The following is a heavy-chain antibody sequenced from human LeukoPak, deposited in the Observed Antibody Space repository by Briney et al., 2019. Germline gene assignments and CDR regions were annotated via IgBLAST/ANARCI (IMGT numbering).Heavy chain of an antibody. J-gene: IGHJ4*02. V-gene: IGHV4-39*01. CDR2: IYYSGST. Sequence: KPSETLSLTCTVSGGSISSSSYYWGWIRQPPGKGLEWIGSIYYSGSTYYNPSLKSRVTISVDTSKNQFSLKLSSVTAADTAVYYCARLRSRGYYGSGSYSDYRGQGTLVTVSS. D-gene: IGHD3-10*01. CDR3: ARLRSRGYYGSGSYSDY. CDR1: GGSISSSSYY.